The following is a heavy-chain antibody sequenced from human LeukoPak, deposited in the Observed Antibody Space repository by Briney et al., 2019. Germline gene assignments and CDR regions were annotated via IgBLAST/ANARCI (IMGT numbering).Heavy chain of an antibody. CDR2: ISYDGSNK. Sequence: GGSLRLSCAASGFTFSSYGMHWVRQAPGKGLEWVAVISYDGSNKYYADSVKGRFTISRDNSKNTLYLQMNSLRDEDTAVCYCARDPDIVWGQGTLVTISS. J-gene: IGHJ4*02. D-gene: IGHD2-15*01. CDR3: ARDPDIV. V-gene: IGHV3-30*03. CDR1: GFTFSSYG.